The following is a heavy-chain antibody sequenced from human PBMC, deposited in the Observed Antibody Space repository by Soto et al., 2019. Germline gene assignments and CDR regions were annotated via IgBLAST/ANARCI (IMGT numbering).Heavy chain of an antibody. J-gene: IGHJ4*02. CDR2: IKQDGSEK. V-gene: IGHV3-7*01. D-gene: IGHD1-20*01. CDR3: AKDLNWNYRDY. Sequence: GGSLRLSCAASGFTFSSYWISWVRQAPGKGLEWVANIKQDGSEKYYVDSVKGRFTISRDNAKNSLYLQMNSLRAEDTAVYYCAKDLNWNYRDYCGQRSLVTVS. CDR1: GFTFSSYW.